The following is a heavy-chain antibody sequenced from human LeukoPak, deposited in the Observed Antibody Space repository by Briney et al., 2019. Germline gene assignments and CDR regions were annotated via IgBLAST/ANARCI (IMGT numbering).Heavy chain of an antibody. CDR1: GFTFSSYA. J-gene: IGHJ4*02. D-gene: IGHD3-10*01. V-gene: IGHV3-23*01. CDR2: ISGSGGST. CDR3: AKDPSLLLWFGEYEN. Sequence: GGSLRLSCAASGFTFSSYAMSWVRQAPGKGLEWVSAISGSGGSTYYADSVKGRFTISRDHSKNTLYLQMNSRRAEDTAVYYCAKDPSLLLWFGEYENWGQGTLVTVSS.